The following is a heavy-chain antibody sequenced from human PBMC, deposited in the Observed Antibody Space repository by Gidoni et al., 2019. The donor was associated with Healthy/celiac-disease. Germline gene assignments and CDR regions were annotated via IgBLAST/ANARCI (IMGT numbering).Heavy chain of an antibody. CDR1: VGTFSSYA. Sequence: QFQLVQSGAEVTKPGSSVQVSCNASVGTFSSYAISWGGQAPGQGLEWRGGIIPICGRANYAQKYQGRVTITADESTSTAYMEVSSLRSEDTAVYYCATHVDTDMSPWDDAWGQGTLVTVSS. CDR3: ATHVDTDMSPWDDA. V-gene: IGHV1-69*01. D-gene: IGHD5-18*01. J-gene: IGHJ5*02. CDR2: IIPICGRA.